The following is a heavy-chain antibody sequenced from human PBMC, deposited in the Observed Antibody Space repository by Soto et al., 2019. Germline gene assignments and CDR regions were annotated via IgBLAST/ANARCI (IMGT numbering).Heavy chain of an antibody. Sequence: QVQLVQSGAEVKKPGASVKVSCKASGYTFTSYGISWVRQAPGQGLEWMGWISAYNGNTNYAQKLQGRVTMTTDTSTSTADIELRSLRSDDTAVYYCAREPGYSGYRISVVWSDYWGQGTLVTVSS. D-gene: IGHD5-12*01. CDR2: ISAYNGNT. V-gene: IGHV1-18*01. CDR1: GYTFTSYG. J-gene: IGHJ4*02. CDR3: AREPGYSGYRISVVWSDY.